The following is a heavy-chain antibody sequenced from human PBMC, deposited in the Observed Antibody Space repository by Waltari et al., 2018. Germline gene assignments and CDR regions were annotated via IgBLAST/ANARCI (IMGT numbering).Heavy chain of an antibody. D-gene: IGHD1-26*01. Sequence: EVQLVESGGGLVKPGGSLRLACAASGFPFSSDWMRWVRQAPGKGLDWVANIKQDGSEKYYVDSVKDRFTISRDNAKNSLYLQMNSLRAEDTAVYYCATRSGDVWGQGTTVTVSS. CDR1: GFPFSSDW. J-gene: IGHJ6*02. CDR2: IKQDGSEK. CDR3: ATRSGDV. V-gene: IGHV3-7*01.